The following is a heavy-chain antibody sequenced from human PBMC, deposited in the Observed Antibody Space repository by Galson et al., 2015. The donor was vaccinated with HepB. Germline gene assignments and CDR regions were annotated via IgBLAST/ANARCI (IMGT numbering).Heavy chain of an antibody. J-gene: IGHJ2*01. CDR1: GYSFTSYW. Sequence: QSGAEVKKPGESLRISCKGSGYSFTSYWISWVSQMPGKGLEWMGRIDPSDSYTNYSPSFQGHVTISADKSISTAYLQWSSLKASDTAMYYCARRFYDFWSGGNWYFDLWGRGTLVTVSS. CDR2: IDPSDSYT. V-gene: IGHV5-10-1*01. CDR3: ARRFYDFWSGGNWYFDL. D-gene: IGHD3-3*01.